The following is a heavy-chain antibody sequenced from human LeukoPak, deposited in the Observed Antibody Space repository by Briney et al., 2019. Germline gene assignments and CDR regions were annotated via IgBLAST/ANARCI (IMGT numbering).Heavy chain of an antibody. CDR2: IRYDGSNK. Sequence: GGSLRLSCAASGFTFSTYGMHWVRQAPGKGLEWVAFIRYDGSNKYYADSVKGRFTISRDNSKNTLYLQMNSLRAEDTAVYYCAKDNYDYGDYDGGNYWGQGTLVTVSS. CDR3: AKDNYDYGDYDGGNY. V-gene: IGHV3-30*02. CDR1: GFTFSTYG. J-gene: IGHJ4*02. D-gene: IGHD4-17*01.